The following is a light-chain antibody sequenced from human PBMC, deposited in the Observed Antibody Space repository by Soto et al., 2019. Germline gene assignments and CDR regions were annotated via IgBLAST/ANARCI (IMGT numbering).Light chain of an antibody. CDR3: LHRMNWPLT. CDR2: DAA. CDR1: QSVPRSY. Sequence: EIVLTQSPGTLSLSPGEGAAPACGVSQSVPRSYLAWYQQKPGQDPRLLIYDAAERATGITARFSGSGSETDFTITISSLEPEDFGVYYCLHRMNWPLTVGPGTRLEIK. J-gene: IGKJ5*01. V-gene: IGKV3D-20*02.